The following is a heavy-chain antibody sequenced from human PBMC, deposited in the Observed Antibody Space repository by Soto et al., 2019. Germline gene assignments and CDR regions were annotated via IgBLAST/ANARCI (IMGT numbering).Heavy chain of an antibody. J-gene: IGHJ4*02. D-gene: IGHD3-9*01. CDR2: ISGSGGTT. CDR1: GVSFSSYA. Sequence: AGCLRLSGAASGVSFSSYAMSLARQAPGKGLEWVSTISGSGGTTYYADSVKGRFTISRDNSKNTVYLQMNSLRAEDTAVYYCAKKGDYDILTGYFDYWGQGTLVTVSS. V-gene: IGHV3-23*01. CDR3: AKKGDYDILTGYFDY.